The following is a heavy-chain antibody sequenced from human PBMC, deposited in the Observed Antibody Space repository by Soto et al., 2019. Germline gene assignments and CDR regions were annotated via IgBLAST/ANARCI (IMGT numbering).Heavy chain of an antibody. Sequence: SVKVSCQASGGTFSSYVISWVRQAPGQGLEWMGGIIPIFGTTNYAQKVQGRVTITADESTSTAYMELRSLRSEDTAVYYCARAVCYDSSGYLPLYFDSWGQGTLVTVSS. CDR2: IIPIFGTT. D-gene: IGHD3-22*01. V-gene: IGHV1-69*13. J-gene: IGHJ4*02. CDR3: ARAVCYDSSGYLPLYFDS. CDR1: GGTFSSYV.